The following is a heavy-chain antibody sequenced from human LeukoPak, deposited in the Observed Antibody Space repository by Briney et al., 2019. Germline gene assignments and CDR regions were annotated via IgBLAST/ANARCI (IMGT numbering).Heavy chain of an antibody. V-gene: IGHV1-2*02. CDR1: GYTFTGYY. CDR2: INPNSGGT. CDR3: AREVGEAVAWFDY. J-gene: IGHJ4*02. Sequence: GASVKVSCKASGYTFTGYYMHWVRQAPGQGLEWMGWINPNSGGTNYAQKFQGRVTMTRDTSISTAYMELSRLRSDDTAVYYCAREVGEAVAWFDYWGQGTLVTVSS. D-gene: IGHD3-10*01.